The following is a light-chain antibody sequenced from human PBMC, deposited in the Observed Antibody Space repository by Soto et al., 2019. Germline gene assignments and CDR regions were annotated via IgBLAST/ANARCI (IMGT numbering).Light chain of an antibody. V-gene: IGKV3-11*01. CDR2: DAS. J-gene: IGKJ5*01. Sequence: EIVLTQSPATPSLSPGERATLSCRASQSVSSYLAWYQQKPGQAPRLLIYDASNRATGIPARFSGSGSGTDFTLTISSLEPEDFAVYYCQQHSNWPPITFGQGTRLEIK. CDR3: QQHSNWPPIT. CDR1: QSVSSY.